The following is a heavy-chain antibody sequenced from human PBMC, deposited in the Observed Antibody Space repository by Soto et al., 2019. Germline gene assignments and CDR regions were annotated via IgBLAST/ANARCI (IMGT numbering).Heavy chain of an antibody. CDR2: ISWNDDK. CDR1: GISLSTSGVG. Sequence: QITVKGSGPTLVKPTQPLTLTCSLSGISLSTSGVGLGWIRQTPGKALEWLALISWNDDKHYTPSLKSRLTITRDTSKNQVVLTMTNMAPVDTATYYCARGLATLPVFAFDVWGQGTVVTVSS. CDR3: ARGLATLPVFAFDV. D-gene: IGHD6-6*01. J-gene: IGHJ3*01. V-gene: IGHV2-5*01.